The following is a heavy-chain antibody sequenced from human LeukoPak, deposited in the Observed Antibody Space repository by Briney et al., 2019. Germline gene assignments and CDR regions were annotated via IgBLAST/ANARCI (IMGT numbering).Heavy chain of an antibody. CDR1: GGSFSGYY. CDR2: INHSGST. D-gene: IGHD3-22*01. V-gene: IGHV4-34*01. CDR3: ARDTVRYDSSGYYFEPGDY. Sequence: SETLSLTCAVYGGSFSGYYWGWIRQPPGKGLEWIGEINHSGSTNYNPSLKSRVTISVDTSKNQFSLKLSSVTAADTAVYYCARDTVRYDSSGYYFEPGDYWGQGTLVTVSS. J-gene: IGHJ4*02.